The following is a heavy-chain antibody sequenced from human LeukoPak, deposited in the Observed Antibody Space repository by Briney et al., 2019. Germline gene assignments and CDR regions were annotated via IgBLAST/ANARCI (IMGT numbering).Heavy chain of an antibody. CDR2: INPNSGGT. Sequence: GASVKVSCKASGYTFTGYYMHWVRQAPGQGLEWMGWINPNSGGTNYAQKFQGRVTMTRDTSISTAYMELSRLRSDDTAVYYCARLSGYGSGTNPLFDYWGQGTLVTVSS. D-gene: IGHD3-10*01. CDR1: GYTFTGYY. CDR3: ARLSGYGSGTNPLFDY. J-gene: IGHJ4*02. V-gene: IGHV1-2*02.